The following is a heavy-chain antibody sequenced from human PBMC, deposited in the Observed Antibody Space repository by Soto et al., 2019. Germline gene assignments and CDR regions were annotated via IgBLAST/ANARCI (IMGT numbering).Heavy chain of an antibody. CDR1: GFPFSSYG. J-gene: IGHJ4*02. D-gene: IGHD6-19*01. Sequence: GGSLRLSCAASGFPFSSYGMHWVRQAPGKGLEWVAVISYDGSNKYYADSVKGRFTISRDNSKNTLYLQMNSLRAEDTAVYYCAKPQQWLVLAPSYFDYWGQGTLVTAPQ. CDR3: AKPQQWLVLAPSYFDY. CDR2: ISYDGSNK. V-gene: IGHV3-30*18.